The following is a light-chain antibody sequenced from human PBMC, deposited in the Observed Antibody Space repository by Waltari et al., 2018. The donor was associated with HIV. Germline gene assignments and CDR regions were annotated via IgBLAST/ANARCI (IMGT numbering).Light chain of an antibody. CDR3: QQFGSSTWT. J-gene: IGKJ1*01. CDR1: QSVSSSY. CDR2: GAS. V-gene: IGKV3-20*01. Sequence: VLSRAGGTLTLSPGQRATLSCRASQSVSSSYLAWYQQKPGQAPRLVIYGASSRATGIPDRFSGSGSGTDFTLTISRLEPEDFAVYYCQQFGSSTWTFGQGTKVEIK.